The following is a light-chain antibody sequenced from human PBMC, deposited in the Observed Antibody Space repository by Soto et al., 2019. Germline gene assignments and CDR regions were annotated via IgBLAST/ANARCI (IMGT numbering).Light chain of an antibody. CDR3: QQYGSFWT. V-gene: IGKV3-20*01. CDR2: GAS. CDR1: QSVSSSF. J-gene: IGKJ1*01. Sequence: EIVLTQSPGTLSLSPGERATLSCRASQSVSSSFLAWYQQKPGQAPRLLIYGASSRATGIPDRFSGSGSGTDFTLTISRLEPDDFAVYYCQQYGSFWTFGQGTKVEIK.